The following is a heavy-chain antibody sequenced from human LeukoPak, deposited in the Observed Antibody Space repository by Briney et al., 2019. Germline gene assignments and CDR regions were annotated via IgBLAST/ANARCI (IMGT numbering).Heavy chain of an antibody. CDR3: ARTPPYGEHRRYYFDY. CDR1: GGSVSSGSYY. D-gene: IGHD4-17*01. CDR2: MYYSGST. J-gene: IGHJ4*02. Sequence: SETLSLTCTVSGGSVSSGSYYWSWIRQPPGKGLEWIGYMYYSGSTNYNPPLKSRVTISVDTSKNQFSLKLSSVTAADTAVYYCARTPPYGEHRRYYFDYWGQGTLVTVSS. V-gene: IGHV4-61*01.